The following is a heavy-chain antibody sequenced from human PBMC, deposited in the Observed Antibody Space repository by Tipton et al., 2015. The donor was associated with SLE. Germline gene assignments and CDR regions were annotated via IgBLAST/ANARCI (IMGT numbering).Heavy chain of an antibody. V-gene: IGHV4-4*08. CDR2: IYTSGST. Sequence: TLSLTCTVSGGSLCSYYWSWIRQPPGKGLEWIGYIYTSGSTNYNPSLKSRVTISVDTSKNQFSLKLSSVTAADTAVYYCASSFDYWGEGTLVTVSS. CDR1: GGSLCSYY. J-gene: IGHJ4*02. CDR3: ASSFDY.